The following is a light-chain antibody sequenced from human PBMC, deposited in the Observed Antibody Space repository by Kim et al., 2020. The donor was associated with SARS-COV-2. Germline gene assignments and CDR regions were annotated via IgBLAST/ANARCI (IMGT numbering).Light chain of an antibody. Sequence: SVSPGESATLSCRASQSVSSNLAWYQQIPGQAPRLLIYGASTRATGIPARFSGSGFGTEFTLTISSLQSADFAVYYCQQYNNWPQTFGQGTKLEI. CDR1: QSVSSN. CDR3: QQYNNWPQT. J-gene: IGKJ2*01. CDR2: GAS. V-gene: IGKV3-15*01.